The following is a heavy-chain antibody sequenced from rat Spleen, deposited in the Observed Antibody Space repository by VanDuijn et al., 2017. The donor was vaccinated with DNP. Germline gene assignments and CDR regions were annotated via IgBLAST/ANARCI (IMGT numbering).Heavy chain of an antibody. CDR2: INMGSGGT. D-gene: IGHD4-3*01. J-gene: IGHJ3*01. Sequence: QVQLQQSGAELAKPGSSVMISCRASGYTFTTYYIGWIKQTTRQGLEYIGYINMGSGGTNYNERFKGKATLTVDKSSSTAFMQLSSLTPDDSAVYSCASGRDGVWFASWGQGTLVTVSS. CDR3: ASGRDGVWFAS. V-gene: IGHV1-43*01. CDR1: GYTFTTYY.